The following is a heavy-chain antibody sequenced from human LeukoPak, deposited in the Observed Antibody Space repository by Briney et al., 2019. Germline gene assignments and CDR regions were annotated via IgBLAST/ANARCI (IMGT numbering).Heavy chain of an antibody. CDR3: ARHLDVGDGDYVWGSYRYTQYFDY. CDR2: IYRSGST. CDR1: GYSISSGYY. V-gene: IGHV4-38-2*02. Sequence: PSETLSLTCTVSGYSISSGYYWGWIRQPPGKGLEWIGSIYRSGSTYYNLSLKSRVTISVDTSKNQFSLKLSSVTAADTAVYYCARHLDVGDGDYVWGSYRYTQYFDYWGQGTLVTVSS. D-gene: IGHD3-16*02. J-gene: IGHJ4*02.